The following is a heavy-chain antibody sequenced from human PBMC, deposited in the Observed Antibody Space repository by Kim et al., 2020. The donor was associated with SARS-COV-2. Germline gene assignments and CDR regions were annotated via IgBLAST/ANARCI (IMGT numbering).Heavy chain of an antibody. CDR1: GFTFSTYW. CDR3: ARSSSTSCPCYCMDV. Sequence: GGSLRLSCAASGFTFSTYWMYWVRQAPGKGLVWVSRINSDGSSTNYADSVKGRFTISRDNAKNTLYLQMNSLRAEDTAVYYCARSSSTSCPCYCMDVWGNGTAATVAS. V-gene: IGHV3-74*01. J-gene: IGHJ6*03. D-gene: IGHD2-2*01. CDR2: INSDGSST.